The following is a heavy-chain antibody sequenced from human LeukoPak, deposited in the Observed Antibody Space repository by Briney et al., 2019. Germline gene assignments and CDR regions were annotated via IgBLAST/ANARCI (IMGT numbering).Heavy chain of an antibody. CDR3: AKGKNYGSGLNYFDY. Sequence: GGSLRLSCAASGFTFSSYGMSWVRQAPGKGLEWVSAISGSGGSTYYADSVKGRFTISRDNSKNTLYMQMNSLRAEDTAVYHCAKGKNYGSGLNYFDYWGQGTLVTVSS. V-gene: IGHV3-23*01. CDR2: ISGSGGST. D-gene: IGHD3-10*01. CDR1: GFTFSSYG. J-gene: IGHJ4*02.